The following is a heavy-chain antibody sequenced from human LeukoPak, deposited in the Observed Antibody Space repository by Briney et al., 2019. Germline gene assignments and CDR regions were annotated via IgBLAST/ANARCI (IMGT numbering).Heavy chain of an antibody. D-gene: IGHD6-13*01. J-gene: IGHJ5*02. Sequence: PGGSLRLSCAASGFTFSSYWMSWVRQAPGKGLEWVANIKQDGSEKYYVDSVKGRFTISRDNAKNSLYLQMNSLGAEDTAVYYCARDGTAAAGPYDGFDPWGQGTLVTVSS. CDR3: ARDGTAAAGPYDGFDP. V-gene: IGHV3-7*01. CDR1: GFTFSSYW. CDR2: IKQDGSEK.